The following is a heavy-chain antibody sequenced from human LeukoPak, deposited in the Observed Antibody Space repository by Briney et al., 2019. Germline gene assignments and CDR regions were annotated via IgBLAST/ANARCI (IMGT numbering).Heavy chain of an antibody. CDR3: AKSFGPVIAAAGTGAD. CDR2: ISSDGSST. J-gene: IGHJ4*02. Sequence: GGSLRLSCAASGFTFSNYWMHWVRQAPGKGLVWVSRISSDGSSTTYADSVKGRFTISRDNSKNTLYLQMNSLRAEDTAVYYCAKSFGPVIAAAGTGADWGQGTLVTVSS. CDR1: GFTFSNYW. D-gene: IGHD6-13*01. V-gene: IGHV3-74*01.